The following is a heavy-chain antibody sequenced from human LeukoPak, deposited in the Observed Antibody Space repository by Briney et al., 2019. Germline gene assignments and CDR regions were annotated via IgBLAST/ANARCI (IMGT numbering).Heavy chain of an antibody. V-gene: IGHV4-59*01. CDR1: GGSISSYY. CDR2: IYYSGST. Sequence: PSETLSLTCTVSGGSISSYYWSWIRQPPGKGLEWIGYIYYSGSTNYNPSLKSRVTISVDTSKNQFSLKLSSVTAADTAVYYCASFCGGDCYFDSEDYWGQGTLVTVSS. CDR3: ASFCGGDCYFDSEDY. D-gene: IGHD2-21*02. J-gene: IGHJ4*02.